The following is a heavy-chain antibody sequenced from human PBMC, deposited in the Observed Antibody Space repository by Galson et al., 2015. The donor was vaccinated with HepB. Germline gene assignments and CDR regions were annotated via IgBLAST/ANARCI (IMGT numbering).Heavy chain of an antibody. CDR1: GYRFTNYG. J-gene: IGHJ1*01. Sequence: SVKVSCKASGYRFTNYGLTWVRQAPGQGLEWMGWINTYNGNTNYAQKFQGRLTMTTDTSTGTAYMDLRSLRSDDTAAYYCARDLSIAGRYAGYWGQGTLVTVSS. D-gene: IGHD6-6*01. V-gene: IGHV1-18*01. CDR2: INTYNGNT. CDR3: ARDLSIAGRYAGY.